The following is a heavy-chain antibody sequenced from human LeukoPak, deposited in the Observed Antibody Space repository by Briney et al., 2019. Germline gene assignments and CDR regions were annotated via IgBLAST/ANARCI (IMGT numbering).Heavy chain of an antibody. J-gene: IGHJ5*02. Sequence: GASVKVSCKASGYAFTGYSVHWVRQAPGQRLEWMGWINPDSGDTSYAQKFQGRVTMTRDTSISTVYVELSRLSSDDTAVYYCARSDSYTWFDPWGQGTLVTVSS. D-gene: IGHD2-15*01. CDR2: INPDSGDT. CDR3: ARSDSYTWFDP. V-gene: IGHV1-2*02. CDR1: GYAFTGYS.